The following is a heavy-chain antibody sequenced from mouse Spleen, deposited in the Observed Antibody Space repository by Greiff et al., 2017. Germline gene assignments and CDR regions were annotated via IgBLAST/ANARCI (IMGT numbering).Heavy chain of an antibody. Sequence: EVKLVESGPGLVKPSQSLSLTCSVTGYSITSGYYWNWIRQFPGNKLEWMGYISYDGSNNYNPSLKNRISITRDTSKNQFFLKLNSVTTEDTATYYCASYYYGSSYENFDVWGAGTTVTVSS. V-gene: IGHV3-6*01. CDR2: ISYDGSN. CDR3: ASYYYGSSYENFDV. J-gene: IGHJ1*01. D-gene: IGHD1-1*01. CDR1: GYSITSGYY.